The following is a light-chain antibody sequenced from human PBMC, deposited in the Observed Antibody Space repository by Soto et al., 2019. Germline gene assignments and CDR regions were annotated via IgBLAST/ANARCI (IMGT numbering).Light chain of an antibody. CDR1: SSDIGSYNR. Sequence: QSALTQPPSVSGSPGQSVTISCTGTSSDIGSYNRVSWYQQPPGTAPKLMIYEVSNRPSGVPDRFSGSKSGNTASLTISGLQAEDEADYYCSSYTSSITLVFGGGTQLTVL. J-gene: IGLJ2*01. V-gene: IGLV2-18*02. CDR3: SSYTSSITLV. CDR2: EVS.